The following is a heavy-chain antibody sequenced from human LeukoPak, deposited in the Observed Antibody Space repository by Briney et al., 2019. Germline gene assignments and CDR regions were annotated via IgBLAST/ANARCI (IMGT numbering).Heavy chain of an antibody. CDR1: GLTFTSSA. CDR3: AATGTTSGWAFDI. D-gene: IGHD1-1*01. V-gene: IGHV1-58*01. Sequence: ASVKVSCKASGLTFTSSAVQWVRQARGQRLEWIGWIVVGSGDTNYAQKFQERVTITRDMSTSTAYMELSSLRSEDTAVYYCAATGTTSGWAFDIWGQGTMVTVSS. J-gene: IGHJ3*02. CDR2: IVVGSGDT.